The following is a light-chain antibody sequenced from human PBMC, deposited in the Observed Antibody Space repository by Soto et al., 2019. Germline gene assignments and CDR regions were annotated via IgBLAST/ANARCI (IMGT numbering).Light chain of an antibody. V-gene: IGKV3-20*01. Sequence: EIVLTQSPGPLSLSPGERATLSCRASQSVSSHYVGWYQQKPGPAPMLLIYGSSSRATGIPDMFSGGGSVTYFTLTSSRLDHEDFAVYYCQHYSSSPPCTFGGGTKVEIK. CDR3: QHYSSSPPCT. J-gene: IGKJ4*01. CDR2: GSS. CDR1: QSVSSHY.